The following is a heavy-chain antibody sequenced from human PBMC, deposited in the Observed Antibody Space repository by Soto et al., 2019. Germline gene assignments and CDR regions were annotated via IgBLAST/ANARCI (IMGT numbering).Heavy chain of an antibody. J-gene: IGHJ6*02. V-gene: IGHV3-7*01. CDR3: SGGSPGYYYAMDV. D-gene: IGHD2-15*01. CDR2: IKQDGSEK. CDR1: GCTFSSYW. Sequence: LRLSCAAAGCTFSSYWMSLVRQAPGKGLEWVANIKQDGSEKYYVDSVKGRFTISRDNAKNSLYLQMNSLRAEDTAVFYCSGGSPGYYYAMDVWGQGTTVTVSS.